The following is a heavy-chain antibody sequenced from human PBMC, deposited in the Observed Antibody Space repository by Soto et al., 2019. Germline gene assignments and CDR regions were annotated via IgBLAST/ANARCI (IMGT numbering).Heavy chain of an antibody. V-gene: IGHV3-23*01. D-gene: IGHD2-21*02. Sequence: PGGSLRLSCAASGLTFSGYAMSWVRQSPGKGLEWVSAISGSGGSTYYADSVKGRFTISRDNSKNTLYLQMNSLRAEDTAVYYCAKDPSGDRRWFDPWGQGTLVTVSS. CDR2: ISGSGGST. CDR1: GLTFSGYA. J-gene: IGHJ5*02. CDR3: AKDPSGDRRWFDP.